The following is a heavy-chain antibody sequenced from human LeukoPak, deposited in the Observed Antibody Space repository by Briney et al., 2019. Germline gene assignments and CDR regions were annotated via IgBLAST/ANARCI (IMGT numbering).Heavy chain of an antibody. V-gene: IGHV4-30-2*01. D-gene: IGHD2-2*01. CDR3: ARSPARPTNWFDP. J-gene: IGHJ5*02. CDR2: IYHSGST. Sequence: PQTPSLTCTVSGGSISSGGYYWSWIRQPPGKGLEWIGYIYHSGSTYYNPSLKSRVTISVDRSKNQFSLKLSSVTAADTAVYYCARSPARPTNWFDPWGQGTLVTVSS. CDR1: GGSISSGGYY.